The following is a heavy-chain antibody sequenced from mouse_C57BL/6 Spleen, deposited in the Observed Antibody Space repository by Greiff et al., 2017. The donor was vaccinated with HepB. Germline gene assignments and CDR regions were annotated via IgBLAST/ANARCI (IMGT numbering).Heavy chain of an antibody. J-gene: IGHJ1*03. V-gene: IGHV1-47*01. CDR1: GYTFTTYP. CDR3: ARGYGSSYNWYFDV. Sequence: LQESGAELVKPGASVKMSCKASGYTFTTYPIEWMKQNHGKSLEWIGNFHPYNDDTKYNEKFKGKATLTVEKSSSTVYLELSRLTSDDSAVYYCARGYGSSYNWYFDVWGTGTTVTVSS. CDR2: FHPYNDDT. D-gene: IGHD1-1*01.